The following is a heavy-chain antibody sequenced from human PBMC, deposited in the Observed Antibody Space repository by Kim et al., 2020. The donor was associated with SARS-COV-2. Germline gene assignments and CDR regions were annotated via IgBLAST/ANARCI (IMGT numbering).Heavy chain of an antibody. D-gene: IGHD3-10*01. V-gene: IGHV3-30*04. CDR2: ISYDGSNK. Sequence: GGSLRLSCAASGFTFSSYAMHWVRQAPGKGLEWVAVISYDGSNKYYADSVKGRFTISRDNSKNTLYLQMNSLRAEDTAVYYCARDLPHYYVSASYSSPYYYYGMDVWGQGTTVTVSS. J-gene: IGHJ6*02. CDR1: GFTFSSYA. CDR3: ARDLPHYYVSASYSSPYYYYGMDV.